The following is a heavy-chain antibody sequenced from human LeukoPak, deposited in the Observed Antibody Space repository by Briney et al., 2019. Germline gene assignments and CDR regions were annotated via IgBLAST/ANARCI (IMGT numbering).Heavy chain of an antibody. J-gene: IGHJ4*02. Sequence: ETLSLTCAVYGGSFSGYYWSWIRQPPGKGLEWIGEINHSGSTNYNPSLKSRVTISVDTSKNQFSLKLSSVTAADTAVYYCARGRYSGGAGNWGQGTLVTVSS. D-gene: IGHD6-19*01. CDR2: INHSGST. CDR3: ARGRYSGGAGN. CDR1: GGSFSGYY. V-gene: IGHV4-34*01.